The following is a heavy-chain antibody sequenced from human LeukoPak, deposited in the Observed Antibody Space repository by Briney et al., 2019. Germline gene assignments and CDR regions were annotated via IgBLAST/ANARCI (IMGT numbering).Heavy chain of an antibody. CDR3: ARLVVTSDLDWFDP. CDR1: GGSISDNY. J-gene: IGHJ5*02. Sequence: SETLSLTCTVSGGSISDNYWSWIRQPPGKGLEWIGYVHYSGRTNSSPSLKSRATISVDTSENQFSLRLTSVTAADTAVYYCARLVVTSDLDWFDPWGQGTLVTVSS. CDR2: VHYSGRT. V-gene: IGHV4-59*08. D-gene: IGHD3-22*01.